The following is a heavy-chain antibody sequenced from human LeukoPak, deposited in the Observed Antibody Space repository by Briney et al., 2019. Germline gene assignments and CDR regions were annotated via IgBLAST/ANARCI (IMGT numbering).Heavy chain of an antibody. Sequence: GGTLRLSCAASGLTFSTYGMSWVRQAPGKGLEWVSEISGSGAGTHYADSEKGRFTISRDNSKNTLYLQMNSLRADDTGVYYCAKAGMVRGVDWYYFYMDVWGKGTTVTVSS. V-gene: IGHV3-23*01. D-gene: IGHD3-10*01. CDR2: ISGSGAGT. J-gene: IGHJ6*03. CDR3: AKAGMVRGVDWYYFYMDV. CDR1: GLTFSTYG.